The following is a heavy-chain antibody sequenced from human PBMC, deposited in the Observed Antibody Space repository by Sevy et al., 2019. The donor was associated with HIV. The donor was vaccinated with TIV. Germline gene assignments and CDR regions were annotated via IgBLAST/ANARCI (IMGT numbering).Heavy chain of an antibody. CDR1: GFTFRDYP. CDR3: AREHTASFSDF. D-gene: IGHD1-26*01. Sequence: GGSLRLSCAASGFTFRDYPMNWIRQAPGKGLEWLSYISRASDSIYYADSVMGRFTVSRDNAKNSLYLQMDRLSDEDTAIYYCAREHTASFSDFWGQGTLVTVSS. V-gene: IGHV3-48*02. CDR2: ISRASDSI. J-gene: IGHJ4*02.